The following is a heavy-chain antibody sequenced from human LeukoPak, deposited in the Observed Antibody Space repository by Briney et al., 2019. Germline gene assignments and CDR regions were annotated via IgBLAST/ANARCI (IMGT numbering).Heavy chain of an antibody. CDR2: IFTSGWT. V-gene: IGHV4-4*09. D-gene: IGHD2-21*01. CDR1: GGSISSYY. CDR3: ATSHDVKTAPYDL. J-gene: IGHJ5*02. Sequence: SETLSLTCTVSGGSISSYYWSWVRQSPGNGLEWIGYIFTSGWTDYNPSLKSRVTMSVDTSKNQLSMEPRFLTAADTAVYYCATSHDVKTAPYDLWGQGTLVTVSS.